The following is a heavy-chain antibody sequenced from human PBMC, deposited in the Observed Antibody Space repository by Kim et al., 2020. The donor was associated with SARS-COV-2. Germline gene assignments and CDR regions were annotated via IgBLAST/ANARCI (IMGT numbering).Heavy chain of an antibody. V-gene: IGHV3-33*06. D-gene: IGHD2-15*01. J-gene: IGHJ4*02. CDR3: AKDGHSEGCSGGSCYAVIGWFDY. CDR1: GFTFSSYG. CDR2: IWYDGSNK. Sequence: GGSLRLSCAASGFTFSSYGMHWVRQAPGKGLEWVAVIWYDGSNKYYADSVKGRFTISRDNSKNTLYLQMNSLRAEDTAVYYCAKDGHSEGCSGGSCYAVIGWFDYWGQGTLVTVSS.